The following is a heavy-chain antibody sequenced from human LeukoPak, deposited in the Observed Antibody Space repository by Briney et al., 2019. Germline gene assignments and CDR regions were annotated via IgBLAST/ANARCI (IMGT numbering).Heavy chain of an antibody. CDR3: ARDSYCSGGSCYWYYFDY. CDR1: GFTFSDYY. D-gene: IGHD2-15*01. Sequence: GGSLRLSCAASGFTFSDYYMSWIRQAPGKGLEWVSYISSSGSTIYYADSVKGRFTISRDNSKNTLYLQMGSLRAEDMAVYYCARDSYCSGGSCYWYYFDYWGQGTLVTVSS. V-gene: IGHV3-11*04. CDR2: ISSSGSTI. J-gene: IGHJ4*02.